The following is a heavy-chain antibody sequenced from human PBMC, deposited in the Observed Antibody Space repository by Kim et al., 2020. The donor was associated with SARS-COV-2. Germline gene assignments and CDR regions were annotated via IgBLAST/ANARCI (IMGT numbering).Heavy chain of an antibody. CDR1: GYSFTSYW. D-gene: IGHD4-17*01. CDR3: ARGKSVRGTTVTEEFEDY. CDR2: IDPSDSYT. J-gene: IGHJ4*02. V-gene: IGHV5-10-1*01. Sequence: GESLKISCKGSGYSFTSYWISWVRQMPGKGLEWMGRIDPSDSYTNYSPSFQGHVTISADKSISTAYLQWSSLKASDTAMYYCARGKSVRGTTVTEEFEDYWGQGTLVTVSS.